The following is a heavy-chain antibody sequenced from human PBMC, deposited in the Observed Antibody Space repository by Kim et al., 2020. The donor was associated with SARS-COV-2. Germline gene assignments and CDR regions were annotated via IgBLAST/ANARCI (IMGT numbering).Heavy chain of an antibody. J-gene: IGHJ1*01. Sequence: GGSLRLSCAASGFTFNNYAMSWVRQAPGKGLEWVSGIRGSGDRPTYADSVKGRFTISRDNSKNTLYLQMDRLRADDTALYYCVKVSSGSSGWFEYFQHWGQGTLVTVSS. V-gene: IGHV3-23*01. D-gene: IGHD6-19*01. CDR3: VKVSSGSSGWFEYFQH. CDR1: GFTFNNYA. CDR2: IRGSGDRP.